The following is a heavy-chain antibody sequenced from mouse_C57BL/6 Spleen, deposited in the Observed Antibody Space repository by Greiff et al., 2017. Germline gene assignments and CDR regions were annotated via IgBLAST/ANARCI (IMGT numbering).Heavy chain of an antibody. CDR3: ARGTIVTPYAMDY. D-gene: IGHD2-5*01. CDR1: GYAFSSSW. CDR2: IYPGDGDT. Sequence: VKLMESGPELVKPGASVKISCKASGYAFSSSWMNWVKQRPGKGLEWIGRIYPGDGDTNYNGKFKGKATLTADKSSSTAYMQLSSLTSEDSAVYFCARGTIVTPYAMDYWGQGTSVTVSS. V-gene: IGHV1-82*01. J-gene: IGHJ4*01.